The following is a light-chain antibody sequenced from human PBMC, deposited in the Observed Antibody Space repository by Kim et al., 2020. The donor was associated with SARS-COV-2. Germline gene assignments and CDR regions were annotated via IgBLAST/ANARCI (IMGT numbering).Light chain of an antibody. CDR1: QDIANY. CDR3: QKYDSAPQT. V-gene: IGKV1-27*01. Sequence: DIQLTQSPASLSASVGDRVTITCRASQDIANYLGWYQQKPGRVPKLLIYGASTLRSGVSSRFSGSGSGTDFTLTISSLQPEDVATYYCQKYDSAPQTFVQGTKVDIK. J-gene: IGKJ1*01. CDR2: GAS.